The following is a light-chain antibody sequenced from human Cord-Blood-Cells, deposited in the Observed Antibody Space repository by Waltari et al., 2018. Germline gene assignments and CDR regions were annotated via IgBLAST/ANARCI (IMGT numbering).Light chain of an antibody. J-gene: IGLJ3*02. CDR3: YSTDSSGNHRV. CDR1: ALPKKY. Sequence: SYELPQPPSVSVSPGQTARITCSVDALPKKYAYWYQQKSGQAPVLVIYEDSKRPSGIPERFSGSSSGTMATLTISGAQVEDEADYYCYSTDSSGNHRVFGGGTKLTVL. CDR2: EDS. V-gene: IGLV3-10*01.